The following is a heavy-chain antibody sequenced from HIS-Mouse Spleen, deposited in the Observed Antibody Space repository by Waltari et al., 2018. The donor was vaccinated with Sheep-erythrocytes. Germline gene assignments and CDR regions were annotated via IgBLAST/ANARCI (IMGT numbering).Heavy chain of an antibody. D-gene: IGHD1-26*01. CDR1: GFTFGSYW. J-gene: IGHJ1*01. Sequence: EVQLVESGGGLVQPGGSLRLPCAASGFTFGSYWMSWVRQGPGKGLEWVANIKQDGSEKYYVDSVKGRFTISRDNAKNSLYLQMNSLRAEDTAVYYCARVRELLYFQHWGQGTLVTVSS. V-gene: IGHV3-7*01. CDR3: ARVRELLYFQH. CDR2: IKQDGSEK.